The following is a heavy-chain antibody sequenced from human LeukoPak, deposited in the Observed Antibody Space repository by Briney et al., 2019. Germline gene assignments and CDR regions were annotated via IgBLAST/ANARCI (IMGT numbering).Heavy chain of an antibody. J-gene: IGHJ6*02. D-gene: IGHD3-10*01. CDR1: GFTFSSYG. Sequence: GGSLRLSCAASGFTFSSYGMHWVRQAPGKGLEWVAVIWCDGSNKYYADSVKGRFTISRDNSKNTLYLQMNSLRAEDTAVYYCARDQVTMVRGVINYGMDVWGQGTTVTVSS. CDR2: IWCDGSNK. CDR3: ARDQVTMVRGVINYGMDV. V-gene: IGHV3-33*01.